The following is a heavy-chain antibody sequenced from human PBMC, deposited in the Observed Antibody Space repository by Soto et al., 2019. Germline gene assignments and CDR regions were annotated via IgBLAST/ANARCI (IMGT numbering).Heavy chain of an antibody. CDR3: ARCNWNEDYYYYYGMDV. V-gene: IGHV1-69*01. CDR1: GGTFSSYA. J-gene: IGHJ6*02. CDR2: IIPIFGTA. D-gene: IGHD1-1*01. Sequence: QVQLVQSGAEVKKPGSSVKVSCKASGGTFSSYAISWVRQAPGQVLEWMGGIIPIFGTANYAQKFQGRVTITADESTSTAYMELSSLRSGDTAVYYCARCNWNEDYYYYYGMDVWGQGTTVTVSS.